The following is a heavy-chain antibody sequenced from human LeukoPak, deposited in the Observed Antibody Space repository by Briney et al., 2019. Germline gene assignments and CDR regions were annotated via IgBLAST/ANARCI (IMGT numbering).Heavy chain of an antibody. Sequence: KASETLSLTCTVSGGSISSSSYYWGWIRQPPGKGLEWIGSIHYSGSTYYNPSLKSRVTISVDTSKNHFSLKLSSVTAADTAVYYCASGYDILTGYYRGPYYIDVWGKGTTVTISS. CDR1: GGSISSSSYY. V-gene: IGHV4-39*01. J-gene: IGHJ6*03. CDR2: IHYSGST. CDR3: ASGYDILTGYYRGPYYIDV. D-gene: IGHD3-9*01.